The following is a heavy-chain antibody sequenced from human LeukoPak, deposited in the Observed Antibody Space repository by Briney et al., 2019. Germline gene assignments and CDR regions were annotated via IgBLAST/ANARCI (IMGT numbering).Heavy chain of an antibody. CDR3: ARAPLAHCGGDCPRDAFDI. CDR2: IYFNGNT. J-gene: IGHJ3*02. V-gene: IGHV4-39*07. CDR1: GGSIRSYY. Sequence: SETLSLTCTVSGGSIRSYYWSWIRQPPGKGLEWIGSIYFNGNTYYNPSLKSRVTISVDTSKNQFSLRLSSVTAADTALYYCARAPLAHCGGDCPRDAFDIWGQGTLVTVSS. D-gene: IGHD2-21*02.